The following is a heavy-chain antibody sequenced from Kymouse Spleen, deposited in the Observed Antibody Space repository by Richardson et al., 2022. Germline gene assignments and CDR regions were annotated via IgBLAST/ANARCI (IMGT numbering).Heavy chain of an antibody. CDR2: INHSGST. D-gene: IGHD3-9*01. J-gene: IGHJ4*02. Sequence: QVQLQQWGAGLLKPSETLSLTCAVYGGSFSGYYWSWIRQPPGKGLEWIGEINHSGSTNYNPSLKSRVTISVDTSKNQFSLKLSSVTAADTAVYYCARGLRYFDWLFDYWGQGTLVTVSS. V-gene: IGHV4-34*01. CDR1: GGSFSGYY. CDR3: ARGLRYFDWLFDY.